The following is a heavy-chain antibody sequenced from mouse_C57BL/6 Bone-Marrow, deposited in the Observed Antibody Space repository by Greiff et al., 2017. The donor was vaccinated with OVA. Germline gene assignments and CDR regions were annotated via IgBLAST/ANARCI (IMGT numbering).Heavy chain of an antibody. CDR3: ARNHYGSSYAWFAY. V-gene: IGHV2-2*01. CDR2: IWSGGST. D-gene: IGHD1-1*01. Sequence: VQLVESGPGLVQPSQSLSITCTVSGFSLTSYGVHWVRQSPGKGLEWLGVIWSGGSTDYNAAFISRLSISTDNSKSQVFFKMNSLQADDTAIYYCARNHYGSSYAWFAYWGQGTLVTVSA. J-gene: IGHJ3*01. CDR1: GFSLTSYG.